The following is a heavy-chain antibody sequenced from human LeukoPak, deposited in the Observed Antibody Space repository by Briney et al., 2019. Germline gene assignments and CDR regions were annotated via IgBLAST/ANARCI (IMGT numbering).Heavy chain of an antibody. CDR2: IYYSGST. CDR3: ATGYYDSSGYYPPDAFDI. D-gene: IGHD3-22*01. V-gene: IGHV4-39*07. J-gene: IGHJ3*02. Sequence: PSETLSLTCTVSGGSISSSGYYWGWIRQPPGKGLEWIGSIYYSGSTYYNPSLKSRVTISVDTSKNQFSLKLSSVTAADTAVYYCATGYYDSSGYYPPDAFDIWGQGTMVTVSS. CDR1: GGSISSSGYY.